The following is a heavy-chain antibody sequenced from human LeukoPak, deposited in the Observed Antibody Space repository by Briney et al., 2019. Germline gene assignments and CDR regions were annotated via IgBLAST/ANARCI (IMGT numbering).Heavy chain of an antibody. J-gene: IGHJ4*02. CDR2: ISGSGDFT. CDR3: ARGGLGNFD. CDR1: GLTFSSYA. Sequence: GGSLRLSCAASGLTFSSYAMSWVRQAPGKGLEWVSSISGSGDFTSYYADSVKGRFTISRDNSKNSLYLQMNSLRAEDTAVYYCARGGLGNFDWGQGTLVTVSS. D-gene: IGHD4-23*01. V-gene: IGHV3-23*01.